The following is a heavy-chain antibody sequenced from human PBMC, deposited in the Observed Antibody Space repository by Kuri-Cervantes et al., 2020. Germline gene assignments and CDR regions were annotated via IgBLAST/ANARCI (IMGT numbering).Heavy chain of an antibody. V-gene: IGHV1-8*01. CDR3: ARGGRYSSGWYAHLGY. CDR2: MNPNSGNT. J-gene: IGHJ4*02. Sequence: ASVKVSCKASGYTFTSYDINWVRQATGQGLERMGWMNPNSGNTGYAQKFQGRVTMTRNTSISTAYMELSSLRSEDTAAYYCARGGRYSSGWYAHLGYWGQGTLVTVSS. CDR1: GYTFTSYD. D-gene: IGHD6-19*01.